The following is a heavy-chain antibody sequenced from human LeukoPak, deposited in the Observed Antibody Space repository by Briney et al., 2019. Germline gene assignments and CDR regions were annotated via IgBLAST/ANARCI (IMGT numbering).Heavy chain of an antibody. CDR1: GGSISGSSYF. V-gene: IGHV4-31*03. J-gene: IGHJ3*02. D-gene: IGHD3-3*01. CDR3: ASFKRRLRDDFWSGYYRDAFDI. Sequence: KPSETLSLTCTVSGGSISGSSYFWGWIRQHPGKGLEWIGYIYYSGSTYYNPSLKSRVTISVDTSKNQFSLKLSSVTAADTAVYYCASFKRRLRDDFWSGYYRDAFDIWGQGTMVTVSS. CDR2: IYYSGST.